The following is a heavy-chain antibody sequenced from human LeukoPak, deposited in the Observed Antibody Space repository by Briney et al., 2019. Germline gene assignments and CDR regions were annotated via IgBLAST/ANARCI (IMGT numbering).Heavy chain of an antibody. CDR3: ARGPRIQLWLEEVMGAFDI. CDR2: INHSGST. V-gene: IGHV4-34*01. CDR1: GGSFSGYY. J-gene: IGHJ3*02. Sequence: SETLFLTXAVYGGSFSGYYWSWIRQPPGEGLEWIGEINHSGSTNYNPSLKSRVTISVDTSKNQFSLKLGSVTAADTAVYYCARGPRIQLWLEEVMGAFDIWGQGTMVTVSS. D-gene: IGHD5-18*01.